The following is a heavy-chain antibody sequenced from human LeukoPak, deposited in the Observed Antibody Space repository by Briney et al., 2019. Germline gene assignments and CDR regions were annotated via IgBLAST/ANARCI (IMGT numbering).Heavy chain of an antibody. CDR3: ARDDYDSSGYMGFDY. Sequence: PGGSLRLSCAASGFIVGHNYMSWVRQAPGKGLEWVSVIYSDGRTYYADSVKGRFTISRDNSKNTLYLHMNSLRAEDTAVYYCARDDYDSSGYMGFDYWGQGTLVTVSS. CDR2: IYSDGRT. D-gene: IGHD3-22*01. CDR1: GFIVGHNY. J-gene: IGHJ4*02. V-gene: IGHV3-53*01.